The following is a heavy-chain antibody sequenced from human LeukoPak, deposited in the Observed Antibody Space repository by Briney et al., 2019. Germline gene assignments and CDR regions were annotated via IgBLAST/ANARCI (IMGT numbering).Heavy chain of an antibody. D-gene: IGHD3-10*01. CDR3: AKARGSGSYRLSYYGMDV. Sequence: PGGSLRLSCAASGFTFSSYSMNWVRQAPGKGLEWVSSISSSSSYIYYADSVKGRFTISRDNAKNSLYLQMNSLRAEDTAVYYCAKARGSGSYRLSYYGMDVWGQGTTVTVSS. CDR1: GFTFSSYS. CDR2: ISSSSSYI. V-gene: IGHV3-21*01. J-gene: IGHJ6*02.